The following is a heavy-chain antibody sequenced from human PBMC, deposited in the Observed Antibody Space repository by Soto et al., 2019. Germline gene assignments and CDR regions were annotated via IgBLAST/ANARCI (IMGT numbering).Heavy chain of an antibody. CDR1: GFTFSSYA. CDR3: ANDAGLQLLYWYFAL. V-gene: IGHV3-23*01. D-gene: IGHD2-2*01. Sequence: ESGGGLVQPGGSLRLSCAASGFTFSSYAMSWVRQAPGKGLEWVSAISGSGGSTYYADSVKGRFTISRDNSKNTLYLQMNSLSAEDTAVYYCANDAGLQLLYWYFALWGRGTLVCVSS. J-gene: IGHJ2*01. CDR2: ISGSGGST.